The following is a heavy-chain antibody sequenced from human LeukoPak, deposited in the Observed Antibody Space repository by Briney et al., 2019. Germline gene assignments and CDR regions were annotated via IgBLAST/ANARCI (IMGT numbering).Heavy chain of an antibody. CDR2: ISSISSYI. CDR1: GFTFSSYS. CDR3: ARGPRLYGSGSYSDY. J-gene: IGHJ4*02. V-gene: IGHV3-21*01. Sequence: GGSLRLSCAASGFTFSSYSMNWVRQAPGKGLGWVSSISSISSYIYYADSLKGRFTISRDNAKNSLYLQMNSLRAEDTAVYYCARGPRLYGSGSYSDYWGQGTLVTASS. D-gene: IGHD3-10*01.